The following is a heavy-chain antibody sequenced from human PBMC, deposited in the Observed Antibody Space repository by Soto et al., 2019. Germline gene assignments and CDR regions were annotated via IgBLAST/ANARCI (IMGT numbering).Heavy chain of an antibody. V-gene: IGHV4-59*01. Sequence: SLTCTVSGGSISSYYWSWIRQPPGKGLEWIGYIYYSGSTNYNPSLKSRVTISVDTSKNQFSLKLSSVTAADTAVYYCARGERYLFPNPFGDYYYYMDVWGKGTTVTVSS. CDR1: GGSISSYY. D-gene: IGHD3-3*01. J-gene: IGHJ6*03. CDR3: ARGERYLFPNPFGDYYYYMDV. CDR2: IYYSGST.